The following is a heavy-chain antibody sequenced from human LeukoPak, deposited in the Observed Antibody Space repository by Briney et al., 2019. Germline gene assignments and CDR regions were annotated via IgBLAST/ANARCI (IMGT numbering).Heavy chain of an antibody. CDR1: GFTFSSYA. V-gene: IGHV3-23*01. D-gene: IGHD2-15*01. J-gene: IGHJ3*02. CDR3: AKDIVVVVAAPVGDAFDI. CDR2: ISGSGGST. Sequence: GGSLRLSCAASGFTFSSYAMSWVRQAPGKGLEWVSAISGSGGSTYYADTVKGRFTISRDNSKNTLYLQMNSLRAEDTAVYYCAKDIVVVVAAPVGDAFDIWGQGTMVTVSS.